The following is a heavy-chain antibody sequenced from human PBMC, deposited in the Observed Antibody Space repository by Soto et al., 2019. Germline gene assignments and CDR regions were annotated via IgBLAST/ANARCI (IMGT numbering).Heavy chain of an antibody. CDR1: EYTFTSYA. J-gene: IGHJ4*02. V-gene: IGHV1-3*01. CDR2: INAGNGNT. Sequence: ASVKVSCKASEYTFTSYAMHWVRQAPGQRLEWMGWINAGNGNTKYSQKFQGRVTITRDTSASTLYLQMNSLRGEDTAVYYCARDSHGVDYWGQGTLVTVSS. D-gene: IGHD4-17*01. CDR3: ARDSHGVDY.